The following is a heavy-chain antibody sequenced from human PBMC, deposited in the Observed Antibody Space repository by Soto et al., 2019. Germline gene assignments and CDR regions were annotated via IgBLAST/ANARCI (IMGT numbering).Heavy chain of an antibody. CDR3: ARDRSWPTGRALDY. J-gene: IGHJ4*02. CDR2: ITGSGNYI. CDR1: GFTFRSYT. Sequence: PGGSLRLSCVASGFTFRSYTMHWVRQAPGKGLEWVSSITGSGNYIYYTDSVKGRFTISRDNAKNSLYLQMNSLRAEDTAVYYCARDRSWPTGRALDYWGQGTLVTVSS. D-gene: IGHD5-12*01. V-gene: IGHV3-21*01.